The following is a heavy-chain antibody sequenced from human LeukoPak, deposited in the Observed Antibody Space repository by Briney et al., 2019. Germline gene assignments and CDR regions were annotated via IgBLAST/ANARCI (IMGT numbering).Heavy chain of an antibody. CDR2: IYSGST. CDR1: GFTVTSNS. V-gene: IGHV3-53*01. D-gene: IGHD4/OR15-4a*01. CDR3: ARRAGAYSHPYDY. J-gene: IGHJ4*02. Sequence: GGSLRLSSTVSGFTVTSNSMSCGRQAPGKGLEWVSFIYSGSTHYSYSVKGRFTISTDNSKNTLYLQMNSLRAEDTAVYYCARRAGAYSHPYDYWGQGTQVTVSS.